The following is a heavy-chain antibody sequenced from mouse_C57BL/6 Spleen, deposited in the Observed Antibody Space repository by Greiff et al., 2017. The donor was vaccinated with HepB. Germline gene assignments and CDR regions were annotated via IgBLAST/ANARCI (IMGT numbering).Heavy chain of an antibody. Sequence: QVQLQQSGAELVMPGASVKLSCKASGYTFTSYWMHWVKQRPGQGLEWIGEIDPSDSYTNYNQKFKGKSTLTVDKSSSTAYMQLSSLTSEDSAVYYCVTMVTTHYYFDYWGQGTTLTVSS. V-gene: IGHV1-69*01. CDR2: IDPSDSYT. D-gene: IGHD2-2*01. CDR1: GYTFTSYW. J-gene: IGHJ2*01. CDR3: VTMVTTHYYFDY.